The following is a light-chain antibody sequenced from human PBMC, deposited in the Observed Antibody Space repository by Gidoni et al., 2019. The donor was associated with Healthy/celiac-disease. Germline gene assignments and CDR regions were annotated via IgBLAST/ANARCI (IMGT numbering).Light chain of an antibody. V-gene: IGKV1-5*03. CDR2: KAS. J-gene: IGKJ1*01. Sequence: DIQMTQSPSTLSASVGDRVTITCRASQSISSWLAWYQQKPGKAPKLLIDKASNLESGDPSRFSGSGSGTEFTLTISSLQPDDFATYYCQQYNSAWTFGQGTKVEIK. CDR1: QSISSW. CDR3: QQYNSAWT.